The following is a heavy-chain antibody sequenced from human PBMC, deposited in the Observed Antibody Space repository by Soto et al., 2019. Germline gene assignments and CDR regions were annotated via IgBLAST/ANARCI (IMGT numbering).Heavy chain of an antibody. CDR2: TYYRSKWYN. J-gene: IGHJ5*01. CDR3: VRLIGNSWLDF. Sequence: QVQLQQSEPGLVKPSQTLSLTCAISGDSVSSSSVTWNWIRQSPSRGLEWLGRTYYRSKWYNDYKEFVKSRITINPDTSKNQFSLHLNSVTPEDAAVYYCVRLIGNSWLDFWGQGTLVTVSS. D-gene: IGHD1-26*01. CDR1: GDSVSSSSVT. V-gene: IGHV6-1*01.